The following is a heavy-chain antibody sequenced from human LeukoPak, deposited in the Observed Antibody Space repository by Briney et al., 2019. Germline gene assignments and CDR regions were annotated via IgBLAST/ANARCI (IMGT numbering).Heavy chain of an antibody. CDR1: GFTFSTFA. J-gene: IGHJ5*02. CDR2: IFQGGGEI. D-gene: IGHD1-26*01. CDR3: AKGRALVGGTTRSYDS. Sequence: PGGSLRLSCAASGFTFSTFAMIWVRQPPGKGLEWVSSIFQGGGEIHYADSVRGRFTISRDNSKSTLFLQMNSLRVEDTAVYYCAKGRALVGGTTRSYDSWGQGTLVTVSS. V-gene: IGHV3-23*01.